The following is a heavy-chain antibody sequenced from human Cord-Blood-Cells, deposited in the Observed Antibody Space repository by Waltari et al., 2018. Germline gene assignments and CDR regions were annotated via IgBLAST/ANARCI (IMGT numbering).Heavy chain of an antibody. D-gene: IGHD5-18*01. V-gene: IGHV3-74*01. CDR1: GFTFSSYW. J-gene: IGHJ4*02. Sequence: EVQLVESGGGLVQPGGSLRLSCAASGFTFSSYWMHWVRQAPGKGLGWVSRINSDGSSTSDADSVKGRVTISRDNAKNTLYLQMNSLRAEDTAVYYCARDTAMVVNDYWGQGTLVTVSS. CDR3: ARDTAMVVNDY. CDR2: INSDGSST.